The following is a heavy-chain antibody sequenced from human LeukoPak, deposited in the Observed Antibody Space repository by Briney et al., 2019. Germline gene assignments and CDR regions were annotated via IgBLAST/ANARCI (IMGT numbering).Heavy chain of an antibody. J-gene: IGHJ4*02. D-gene: IGHD5-18*01. Sequence: GGSLRLSCAASGFTFSSYGMHWVRQAPGKGLEWVAVIWYDGSNKYYADSVKGQFTISRDNSKNTLYLQMNSLRAEDTAVYYCARSTAMVTAAPSYWGQGTLVTVSS. V-gene: IGHV3-33*01. CDR2: IWYDGSNK. CDR3: ARSTAMVTAAPSY. CDR1: GFTFSSYG.